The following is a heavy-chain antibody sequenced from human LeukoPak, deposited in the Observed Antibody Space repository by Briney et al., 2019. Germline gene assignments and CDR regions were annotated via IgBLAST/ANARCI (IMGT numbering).Heavy chain of an antibody. CDR2: IYYSGST. CDR1: GGSISSSSYY. D-gene: IGHD3-10*01. J-gene: IGHJ6*03. V-gene: IGHV4-39*07. Sequence: SETLCLTCTVSGGSISSSSYYWGWTRQPPGKGLEWIGSIYYSGSTYYNPSLKSRVTISVDTSKNQFSLKLSSVTAADTAVYYCARGSGSYRYMDVWGKGTTVTVSS. CDR3: ARGSGSYRYMDV.